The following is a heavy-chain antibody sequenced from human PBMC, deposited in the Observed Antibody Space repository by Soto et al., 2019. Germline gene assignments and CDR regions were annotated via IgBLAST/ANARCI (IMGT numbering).Heavy chain of an antibody. CDR1: GGFVSSGSYY. CDR2: MSHSGGT. V-gene: IGHV4-34*01. Sequence: QVQLQQWGAGLLKPSETLSLTCAVYGGFVSSGSYYWSWIRQPPGKGLEWIGEMSHSGGTHFNRSLKSRFTISVDTSKNQFSLKMSSVTAADTALYYCARVERGTATTGVDAFDIWGPGTMVTVSS. J-gene: IGHJ3*02. CDR3: ARVERGTATTGVDAFDI. D-gene: IGHD1-1*01.